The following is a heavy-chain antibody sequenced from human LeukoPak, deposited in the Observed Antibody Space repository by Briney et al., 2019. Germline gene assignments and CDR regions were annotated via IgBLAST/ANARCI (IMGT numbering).Heavy chain of an antibody. CDR3: SWMTTTAMLHH. V-gene: IGHV3-15*01. J-gene: IGHJ1*01. Sequence: GGSLRLSCAASGFPFSDAWMSWVRQGPGKGLEWVGRIKSRGSGGTTDYAEPVKGRPSISRDDSKATVYLQLNSLRTEDTGIYYCSWMTTTAMLHHWGQGTLVTVSS. CDR1: GFPFSDAW. D-gene: IGHD5-18*01. CDR2: IKSRGSGGTT.